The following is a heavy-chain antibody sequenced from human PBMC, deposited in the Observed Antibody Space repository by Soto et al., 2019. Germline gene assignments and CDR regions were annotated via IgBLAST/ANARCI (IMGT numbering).Heavy chain of an antibody. D-gene: IGHD5-12*01. CDR3: ARVKWPPHGGPLYFDY. J-gene: IGHJ4*02. Sequence: ASVKVSCKASGGTFSSYAISWVRQAPGQGLEWMGGIIPIFGTANYAQKFQGRVTITADESTSTAYMELSSLRSEDTAVYYCARVKWPPHGGPLYFDYWGQGTLVTVSS. CDR1: GGTFSSYA. CDR2: IIPIFGTA. V-gene: IGHV1-69*13.